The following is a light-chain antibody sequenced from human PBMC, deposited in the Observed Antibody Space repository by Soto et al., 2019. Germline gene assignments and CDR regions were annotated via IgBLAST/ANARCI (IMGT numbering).Light chain of an antibody. J-gene: IGKJ1*01. V-gene: IGKV1-39*01. CDR3: QQSYSTPQT. CDR2: AAS. Sequence: DIQMTQSPSAMSAXVGXXXXIXXRASQSISSYLNWYQQKPGKAPKLLIYAASSLQSGVPSRFSGSGSGTDFTLTISSLQPEDFATYYCQQSYSTPQTFGQGTKVDIK. CDR1: QSISSY.